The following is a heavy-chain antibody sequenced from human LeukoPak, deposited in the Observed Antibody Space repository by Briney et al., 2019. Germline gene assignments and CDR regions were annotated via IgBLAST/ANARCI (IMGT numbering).Heavy chain of an antibody. D-gene: IGHD6-19*01. V-gene: IGHV1-2*02. Sequence: ASVNVSCKASGYTFTGYYMHWVRQAPGQGLEWMGWINPNSGGTNYAQKFQGRVTMTRDTSISTAYMELSRLRSDDTAVYYCALIAVAGPRIDYWGQGTLVTVSS. CDR1: GYTFTGYY. J-gene: IGHJ4*02. CDR2: INPNSGGT. CDR3: ALIAVAGPRIDY.